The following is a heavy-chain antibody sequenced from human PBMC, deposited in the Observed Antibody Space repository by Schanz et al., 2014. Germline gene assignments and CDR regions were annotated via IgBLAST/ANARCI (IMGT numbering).Heavy chain of an antibody. CDR1: GFTFSDHY. V-gene: IGHV3-72*01. J-gene: IGHJ3*02. Sequence: EVQLVESGGGMVQPGGSLRLSCAASGFTFSDHYMAWVRQAPGKGLEWVGRITNKPINYNTEYAASVKGRFTISRDDSRNSLYLQMSSLIAEDTAVYYCAKCIGWCGRCAFDIWGQGTMVTVSS. CDR2: ITNKPINYNT. D-gene: IGHD6-19*01. CDR3: AKCIGWCGRCAFDI.